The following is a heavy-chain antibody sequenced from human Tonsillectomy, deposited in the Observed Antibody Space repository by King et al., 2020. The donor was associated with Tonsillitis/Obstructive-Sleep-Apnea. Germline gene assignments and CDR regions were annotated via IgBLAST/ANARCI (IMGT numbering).Heavy chain of an antibody. CDR2: IYYNGKT. Sequence: VQLQESGPGLVKPSETLSLICSVSGGSIISEHWSWIRQPPGKGLEWIGYIYYNGKTNYNPSLKSRLTMSVDTSKNQFSLNLRSVTAADTAVYYCARQAGGTYTDSSFHIWGRGTMVTVSS. V-gene: IGHV4-59*08. D-gene: IGHD6-19*01. J-gene: IGHJ3*02. CDR1: GGSIISEH. CDR3: ARQAGGTYTDSSFHI.